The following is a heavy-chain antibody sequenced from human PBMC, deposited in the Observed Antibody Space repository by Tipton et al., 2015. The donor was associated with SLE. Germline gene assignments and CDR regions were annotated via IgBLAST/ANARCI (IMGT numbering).Heavy chain of an antibody. J-gene: IGHJ6*03. CDR2: INHSGST. CDR3: ARGYQLPLGPYYYYYMDV. D-gene: IGHD2-2*01. V-gene: IGHV4-34*01. Sequence: GLVKPSETLSLTCAVNGGSLSGYYWVWIRQPPEKGLEWIGEINHSGSTNYNPSLKSRVTISVDTSKNHFSLKLSSVTAADTAVYYCARGYQLPLGPYYYYYMDVWGKGATVTVSS. CDR1: GGSLSGYY.